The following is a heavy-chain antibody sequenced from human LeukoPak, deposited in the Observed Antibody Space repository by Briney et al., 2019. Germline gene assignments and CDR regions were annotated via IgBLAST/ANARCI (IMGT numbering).Heavy chain of an antibody. CDR2: IYWNSGII. Sequence: GGSLRLSCAASGFTFDDYAMHWVRQAPGQGLEWVSSIYWNSGIITYADSVRGRFTISRDNADNSLFLQMDSLRPEDTALYYCTKEETKYTFGNAFDYWGQGTLVTLSS. D-gene: IGHD4-23*01. CDR3: TKEETKYTFGNAFDY. J-gene: IGHJ4*02. V-gene: IGHV3-9*01. CDR1: GFTFDDYA.